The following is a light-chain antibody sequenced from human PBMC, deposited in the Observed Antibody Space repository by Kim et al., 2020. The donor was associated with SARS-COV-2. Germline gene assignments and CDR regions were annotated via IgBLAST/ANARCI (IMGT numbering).Light chain of an antibody. V-gene: IGKV1-33*01. CDR1: RDINNY. Sequence: DIQMTQSPSSLSASVGDRVTITCQASRDINNYLNWYQQKPGKAPKLLIYDSSSLEIGVPSRFSGSGSGTHFTFTINDLQPEDFATYFCQHYDELSPKLAFGPGTKVDIK. J-gene: IGKJ3*01. CDR3: QHYDELSPKLA. CDR2: DSS.